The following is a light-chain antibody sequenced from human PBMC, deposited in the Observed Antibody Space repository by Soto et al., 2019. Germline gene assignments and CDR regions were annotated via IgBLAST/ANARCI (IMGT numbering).Light chain of an antibody. V-gene: IGKV1-27*01. CDR3: PKYNSAPFT. CDR2: AAS. J-gene: IGKJ3*01. CDR1: QDINTY. Sequence: DIQMTQSPSSLSASVGDRVTITCRASQDINTYFAWYQQKPGKVPKLLISAASTLQSGVPSRFSGSGSGTDLTLAISSLQPEDVATYYCPKYNSAPFTFGPGTKGDIK.